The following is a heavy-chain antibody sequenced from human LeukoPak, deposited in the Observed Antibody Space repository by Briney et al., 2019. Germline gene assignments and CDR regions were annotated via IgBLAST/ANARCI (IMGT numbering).Heavy chain of an antibody. CDR3: ARGDDYGGKGFDY. CDR2: ISTSSSTI. D-gene: IGHD4-23*01. Sequence: GGSLRLSCAASGFTFSSYSMNWVRQTPGKWLEWVSYISTSSSTIYYADSVKGRFTISRDNAKNSLYLQMNSLRVEDTAVYYCARGDDYGGKGFDYWGQGTLVTVSS. J-gene: IGHJ4*02. CDR1: GFTFSSYS. V-gene: IGHV3-48*04.